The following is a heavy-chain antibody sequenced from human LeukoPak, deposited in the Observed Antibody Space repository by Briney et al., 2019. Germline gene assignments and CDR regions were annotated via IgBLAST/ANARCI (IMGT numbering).Heavy chain of an antibody. CDR3: ARVAVGGHRSFDI. V-gene: IGHV3-7*01. J-gene: IGHJ3*02. CDR2: IKADGGEG. D-gene: IGHD4-23*01. Sequence: GGSLRLSCAPSGFTFSSRWMGWLRQVPRKALECLARIKADGGEGYHVDSVKGRFNISRDNAESALYLQMNSLRVEDTAVYYCARVAVGGHRSFDIWGKGTMVTVSS. CDR1: GFTFSSRW.